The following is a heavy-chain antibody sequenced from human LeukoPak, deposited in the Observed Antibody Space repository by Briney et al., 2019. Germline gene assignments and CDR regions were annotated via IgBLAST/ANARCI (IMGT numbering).Heavy chain of an antibody. Sequence: GGSLRLSCAASGFTFSSYWMNWGRQAPGKGLEWVANIKQDGSEKYYVDSVKGRFTISRDNAKNSLYLQMNSLRAEDTALYYCARDLRGWYYFDYWGQGTLVTVSS. CDR1: GFTFSSYW. CDR3: ARDLRGWYYFDY. D-gene: IGHD6-19*01. V-gene: IGHV3-7*03. J-gene: IGHJ4*02. CDR2: IKQDGSEK.